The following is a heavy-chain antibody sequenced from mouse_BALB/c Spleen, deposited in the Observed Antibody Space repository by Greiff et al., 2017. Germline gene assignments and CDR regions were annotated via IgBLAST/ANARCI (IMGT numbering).Heavy chain of an antibody. V-gene: IGHV5-6-3*01. CDR1: GFTFSSYG. J-gene: IGHJ2*01. CDR3: ARVRGGYDYADY. Sequence: EVMLVESGGGLVQPGGSLKLSCAASGFTFSSYGMSWVRQTPDKRLELVATINSNGGSTYYPDSVKGRFTISRDNAKNTLYLQMSSLKSEDTAMYYCARVRGGYDYADYWGQGTTLTVSS. CDR2: INSNGGST. D-gene: IGHD2-4*01.